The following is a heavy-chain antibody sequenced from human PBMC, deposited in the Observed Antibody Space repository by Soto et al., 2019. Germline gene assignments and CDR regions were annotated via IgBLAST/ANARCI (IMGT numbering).Heavy chain of an antibody. CDR1: GYTLTELS. CDR2: FDPEDGET. Sequence: ASVKVSCKVSGYTLTELSMHWVRQAPGKGLEWMGGFDPEDGETIYAQKFQGRVTMTEDTSTDTAYMELSSLRSEDTAVYYCATVGYCSSTSCPSVAFDIWGKGTMVTVSS. D-gene: IGHD2-2*01. V-gene: IGHV1-24*01. J-gene: IGHJ3*02. CDR3: ATVGYCSSTSCPSVAFDI.